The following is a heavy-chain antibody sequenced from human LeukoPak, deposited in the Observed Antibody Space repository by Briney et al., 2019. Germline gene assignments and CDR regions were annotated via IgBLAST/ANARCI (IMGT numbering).Heavy chain of an antibody. CDR1: GFTFDDYA. CDR3: TTDQESGLDAFDI. V-gene: IGHV3-9*03. CDR2: ISWNSGSI. D-gene: IGHD6-25*01. J-gene: IGHJ3*02. Sequence: GGSLRLSCAASGFTFDDYAMHWVRQAPGKGLEWVSGISWNSGSIGYADSVKGRFTISRDNAKNSLYLQMNSLRAEDMALYYCTTDQESGLDAFDIWGQGTMVTVSS.